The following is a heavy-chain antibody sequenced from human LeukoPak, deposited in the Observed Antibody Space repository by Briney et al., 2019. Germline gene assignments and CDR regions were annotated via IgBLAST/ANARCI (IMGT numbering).Heavy chain of an antibody. D-gene: IGHD3-22*01. CDR3: AKPLWYYDSSDY. Sequence: KGVECLSAISGSGGSTYYADSVKGRFTISRDNSKNTLYLQMNSLRAEDTAVYYCAKPLWYYDSSDYWGQGTLVTVSS. CDR2: ISGSGGST. J-gene: IGHJ4*02. V-gene: IGHV3-23*01.